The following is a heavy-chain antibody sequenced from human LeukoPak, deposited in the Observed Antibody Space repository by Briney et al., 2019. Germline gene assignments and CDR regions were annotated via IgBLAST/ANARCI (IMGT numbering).Heavy chain of an antibody. V-gene: IGHV4-59*01. CDR2: VYYSGST. J-gene: IGHJ5*02. D-gene: IGHD1-20*01. CDR3: ARVWANWNDLGTHWFDP. CDR1: GGPISSYY. Sequence: SETLSLTCTVSGGPISSYYWSWIRQPPGKGLEWIGYVYYSGSTNYNPSLKSRVTISVDTSKNQFSLKLTSVTAADTAVYYCARVWANWNDLGTHWFDPWGQGTLVTVSS.